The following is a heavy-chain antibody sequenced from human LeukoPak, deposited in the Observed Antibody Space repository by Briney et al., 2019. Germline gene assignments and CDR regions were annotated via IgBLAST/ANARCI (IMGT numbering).Heavy chain of an antibody. CDR2: IWYDGSNK. D-gene: IGHD4-17*01. J-gene: IGHJ4*02. CDR3: ARDPSPLRKETFDY. V-gene: IGHV3-33*01. CDR1: GFTFSSYG. Sequence: GGSLRLSCAASGFTFSSYGMHWARQAPGKGLEWVAVIWYDGSNKYYADSVKGRFTISRDNSKNTLYLQMNSLRAEDTAVYYCARDPSPLRKETFDYWGQGTLVTVSS.